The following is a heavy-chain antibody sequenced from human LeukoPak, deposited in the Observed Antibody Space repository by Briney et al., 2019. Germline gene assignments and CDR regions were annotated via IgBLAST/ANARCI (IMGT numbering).Heavy chain of an antibody. J-gene: IGHJ4*02. Sequence: GGSLRPSCAASGFTFDDYAMHWVRQAPGKGVKWVSLISGDGGSTYYADSVKGRFTISRDNSKNSLYLQMNSLRTEDTALYYCAKAEPPRDGYNNFDYWGQGTLVTVSS. CDR1: GFTFDDYA. V-gene: IGHV3-43*02. D-gene: IGHD5-24*01. CDR2: ISGDGGST. CDR3: AKAEPPRDGYNNFDY.